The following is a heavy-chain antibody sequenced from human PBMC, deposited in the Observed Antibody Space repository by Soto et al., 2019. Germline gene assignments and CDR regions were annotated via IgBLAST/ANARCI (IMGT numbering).Heavy chain of an antibody. V-gene: IGHV1-69*01. CDR2: IIPIFGTA. J-gene: IGHJ6*02. Sequence: QVQLVQSGAEVKKPGSSVKVSCKASGGTFSSYAISWVRQAPGQGLEWMGGIIPIFGTANYAQKFQGRVTITEDESTSTAYMELSSLRSEDTAVYYCAREGITIFGVVTTYYYYGMDVWGQGTTVTVSS. D-gene: IGHD3-3*01. CDR1: GGTFSSYA. CDR3: AREGITIFGVVTTYYYYGMDV.